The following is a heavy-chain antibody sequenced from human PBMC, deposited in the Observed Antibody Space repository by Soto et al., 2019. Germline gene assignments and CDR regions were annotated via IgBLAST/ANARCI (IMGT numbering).Heavy chain of an antibody. CDR2: IIPIFGTA. CDR3: ASIGDRMVRGPSYYYYYRMDV. D-gene: IGHD3-10*01. CDR1: GGTFSSYA. V-gene: IGHV1-69*01. J-gene: IGHJ6*02. Sequence: GASVKVSCKASGGTFSSYAISWVRQAPGQGLEWMGGIIPIFGTANYAQKFQGRVTITADESTSTAYMELSSLRSEDTAVYYCASIGDRMVRGPSYYYYYRMDVWGQGTTVTVSS.